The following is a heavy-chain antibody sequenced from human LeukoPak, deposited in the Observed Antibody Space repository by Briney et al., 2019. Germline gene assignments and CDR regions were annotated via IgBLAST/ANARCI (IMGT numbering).Heavy chain of an antibody. D-gene: IGHD3-22*01. J-gene: IGHJ4*02. V-gene: IGHV4-59*01. CDR2: IYYGGST. Sequence: SETLSLTCTVSGGSISSYYWSWIRQPPGKGLECIGYIYYGGSTNYNPSLKSRVTISVDTSKNQFSLKLSSVTAADTAVYYCASAYYYDSSGYSDYWGQGTLVTVSS. CDR3: ASAYYYDSSGYSDY. CDR1: GGSISSYY.